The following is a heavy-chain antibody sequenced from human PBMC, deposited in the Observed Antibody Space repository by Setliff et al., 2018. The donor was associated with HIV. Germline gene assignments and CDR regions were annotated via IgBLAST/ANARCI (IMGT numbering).Heavy chain of an antibody. J-gene: IGHJ6*03. D-gene: IGHD2-2*01. CDR1: GYTFTYNY. V-gene: IGHV1-46*01. Sequence: ASVKVSCKASGYTFTYNYIHWVRQAPGQGLEWMAIINPSGGSASYAQKFQGRVTITRDTSTSTVYMGLSGLRSDDTAVYFCARGRGYCSSHGCFYYYMDVWAEGTTVTVSS. CDR2: INPSGGSA. CDR3: ARGRGYCSSHGCFYYYMDV.